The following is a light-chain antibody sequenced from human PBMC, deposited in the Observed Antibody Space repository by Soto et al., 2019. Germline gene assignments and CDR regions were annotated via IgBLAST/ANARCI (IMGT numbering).Light chain of an antibody. J-gene: IGKJ1*01. V-gene: IGKV1-39*01. CDR3: QQSYSTPRWT. CDR2: AAS. CDR1: QSISSY. Sequence: DTQMTQSPSSLSASVGDRVTITCRAGQSISSYLNWYQQKPGKAPKLLIYAASSLQSGVPSRFSGSGSGTDFTLTISSPQPEDFATYYCQQSYSTPRWTFGQGTKVDI.